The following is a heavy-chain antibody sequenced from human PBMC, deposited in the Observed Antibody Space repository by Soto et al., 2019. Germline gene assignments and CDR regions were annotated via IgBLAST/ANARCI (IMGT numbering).Heavy chain of an antibody. CDR1: GFTFSSYA. CDR3: AKIYSALRGYSYGFFDY. J-gene: IGHJ4*02. CDR2: ISGSGGST. Sequence: GGSLRLSCAASGFTFSSYAMSWVRQAPGKGLEWVSAISGSGGSTYYADSVKGRFAISRDNSKNTLYLQMNSLRAEDTAVYYCAKIYSALRGYSYGFFDYWGQGTLVTVSS. V-gene: IGHV3-23*01. D-gene: IGHD5-18*01.